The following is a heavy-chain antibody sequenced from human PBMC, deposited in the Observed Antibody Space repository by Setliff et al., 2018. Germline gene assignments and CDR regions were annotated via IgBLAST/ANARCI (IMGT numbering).Heavy chain of an antibody. CDR2: VYYSGTT. Sequence: PSETLSLTCTVSGGSISTYYWSWIRQPPGKGLEFIGYVYYSGTTNYDPSPKSRVTMSVDTSKNQFSLKLSSVTAADTAVYYCARGGTYRYFDYWGQGTLVTVSS. J-gene: IGHJ4*02. V-gene: IGHV4-59*01. CDR3: ARGGTYRYFDY. CDR1: GGSISTYY.